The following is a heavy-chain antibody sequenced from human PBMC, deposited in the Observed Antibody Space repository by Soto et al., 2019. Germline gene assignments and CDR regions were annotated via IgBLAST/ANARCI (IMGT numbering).Heavy chain of an antibody. Sequence: EVQLVESGGGLVNPGGSLRLSCAASGFTFSVYSMNWVRQAPGKGLECVSSISSSSTYISYADSVKGRFTVSRDDAENYLYLQMNNLRAEDTAVYYCARGGSMENDYWGQGTLVTVSS. J-gene: IGHJ4*02. CDR3: ARGGSMENDY. CDR1: GFTFSVYS. V-gene: IGHV3-21*02. CDR2: ISSSSTYI. D-gene: IGHD1-1*01.